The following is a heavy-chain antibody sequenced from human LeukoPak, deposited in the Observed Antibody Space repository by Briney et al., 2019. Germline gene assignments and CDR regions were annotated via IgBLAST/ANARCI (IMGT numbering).Heavy chain of an antibody. CDR2: IIPIFGTA. CDR3: ARDHPYSYGPDY. J-gene: IGHJ4*02. Sequence: SVKVSCKASGGTFSSYAISWLQQAPGQGLEWIGGIIPIFGTANYAQKFQGRVTITADESTSTAYMELSSLRCEDTAVYYCARDHPYSYGPDYWGQGTLVTVSS. CDR1: GGTFSSYA. D-gene: IGHD5-18*01. V-gene: IGHV1-69*13.